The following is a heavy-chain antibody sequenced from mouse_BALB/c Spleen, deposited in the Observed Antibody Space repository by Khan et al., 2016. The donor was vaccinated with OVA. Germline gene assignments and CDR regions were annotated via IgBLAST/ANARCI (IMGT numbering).Heavy chain of an antibody. Sequence: EVQLQESGPGLVKPSQSLSLTCTVTGYSITSDYAWNWIRQFPGNKLEWMGYISYSGGTSYNPSLRSRISITRDTSKNQFFLQLNSVTTEDTATFYCARQNYYGYAMDYWGQGTSVTVSS. D-gene: IGHD1-1*01. V-gene: IGHV3-2*02. J-gene: IGHJ4*01. CDR2: ISYSGGT. CDR3: ARQNYYGYAMDY. CDR1: GYSITSDYA.